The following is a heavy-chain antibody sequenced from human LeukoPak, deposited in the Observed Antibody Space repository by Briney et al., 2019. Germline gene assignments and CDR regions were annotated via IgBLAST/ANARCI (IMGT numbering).Heavy chain of an antibody. CDR1: GFTFSGYA. Sequence: PGRSLRLSCAASGFTFSGYAMHWVRQAPGKGLEWVAVISYDGSNKYYADSVKGRFTISRDNSKNTLYLQMNSLRAEDTAVYYCARDARWRYDFWSGYYPRHYYYGMDVWGQGTTVTVSS. CDR3: ARDARWRYDFWSGYYPRHYYYGMDV. V-gene: IGHV3-30-3*01. J-gene: IGHJ6*02. CDR2: ISYDGSNK. D-gene: IGHD3-3*01.